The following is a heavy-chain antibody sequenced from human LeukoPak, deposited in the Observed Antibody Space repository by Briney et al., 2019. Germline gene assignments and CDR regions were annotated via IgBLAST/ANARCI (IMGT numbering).Heavy chain of an antibody. CDR2: IYTSGST. CDR1: GGSLSTYY. V-gene: IGHV4-4*07. Sequence: SETLSLTCTVSGGSLSTYYWSWVRQPAGEGLEWIGHIYTSGSTYNPSLKSRDTMSVDTSKNQFSLKLNSVTAADTAVYYCARRHYSSGLDYWGQGILVTLSS. D-gene: IGHD6-19*01. CDR3: ARRHYSSGLDY. J-gene: IGHJ4*02.